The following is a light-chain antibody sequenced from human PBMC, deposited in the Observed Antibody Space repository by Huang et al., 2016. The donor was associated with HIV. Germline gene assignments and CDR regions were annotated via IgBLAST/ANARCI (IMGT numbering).Light chain of an antibody. CDR3: QVYGTSPPGP. J-gene: IGKJ3*01. Sequence: EIVLTQSPGTLSLSPGERATLSCRASQSVSGSYLAWYQQKPGQAPRLLIYGASSRATGIPDRFSGSGSGTDFTLTITRLEPEDTASYYCQVYGTSPPGPFGPGATVHIK. V-gene: IGKV3-20*01. CDR1: QSVSGSY. CDR2: GAS.